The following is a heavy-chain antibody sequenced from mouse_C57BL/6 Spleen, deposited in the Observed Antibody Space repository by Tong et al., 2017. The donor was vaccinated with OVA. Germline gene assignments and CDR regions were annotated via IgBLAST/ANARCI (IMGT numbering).Heavy chain of an antibody. J-gene: IGHJ2*01. Sequence: EVQLVESGGGLVQPGGSRKLSCAASGFTFSSFGMHWVRQAPEKGLEWVAYISSGSSTIYYADTVKGRFTISRDNAKNTLYLQMSSLRSEDTAMYYCASMVISDYWGQGTTLTVSS. CDR1: GFTFSSFG. V-gene: IGHV5-17*02. CDR3: ASMVISDY. D-gene: IGHD2-1*01. CDR2: ISSGSSTI.